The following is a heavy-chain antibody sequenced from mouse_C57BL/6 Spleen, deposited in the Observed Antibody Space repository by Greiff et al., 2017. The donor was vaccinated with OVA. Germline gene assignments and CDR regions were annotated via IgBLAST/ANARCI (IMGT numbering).Heavy chain of an antibody. CDR1: GFTFSDYG. V-gene: IGHV5-17*01. J-gene: IGHJ3*01. Sequence: EVQLVESGGGLVKPGGSLKLSCAASGFTFSDYGMHWVRQAPEKGLEWVAYISSGSSTIYYADTVKGRFTISRDNAKNTLFLQMTSLRSEDTAMYYCARSGSLAYWGQGTLVTVSA. D-gene: IGHD1-3*01. CDR3: ARSGSLAY. CDR2: ISSGSSTI.